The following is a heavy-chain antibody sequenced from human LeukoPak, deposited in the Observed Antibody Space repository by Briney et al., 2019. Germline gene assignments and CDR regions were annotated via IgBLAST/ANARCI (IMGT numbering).Heavy chain of an antibody. CDR2: IIPIFGTA. V-gene: IGHV1-69*05. D-gene: IGHD1-7*01. CDR1: GGTFSSYA. CDR3: ARDAGLELRGLGY. J-gene: IGHJ4*02. Sequence: SVKVSCKASGGTFSSYAISWVRQAPGQGLEWMGGIIPIFGTANHAQKFQGRVTITTDESTSTAYMELSSLRSEDTAVYYCARDAGLELRGLGYWGQGTLVTVSS.